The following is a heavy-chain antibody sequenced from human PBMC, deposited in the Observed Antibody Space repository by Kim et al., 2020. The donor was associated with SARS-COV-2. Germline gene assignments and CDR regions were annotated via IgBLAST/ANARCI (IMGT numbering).Heavy chain of an antibody. CDR2: ISSSGSTI. V-gene: IGHV3-11*01. CDR1: GFTFSDYY. CDR3: ARDYTSGWSYYFDY. Sequence: GGSLRLSCAASGFTFSDYYMSWIRQAPGKGLEWVSYISSSGSTIYYADSVKGRFTISRDNAKNSLYLQMNSLRAEDTAVYYCARDYTSGWSYYFDYWGQGTLVTVSS. D-gene: IGHD6-19*01. J-gene: IGHJ4*02.